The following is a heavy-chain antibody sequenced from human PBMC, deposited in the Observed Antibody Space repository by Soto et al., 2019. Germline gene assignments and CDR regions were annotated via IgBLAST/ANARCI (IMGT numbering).Heavy chain of an antibody. J-gene: IGHJ5*02. Sequence: PSETLSLTCTVSGGSIRSYYWSWIRQPPWKGLEWLGYIYYGGSTNYNPSLKSRVTISLDTSKNQFSLELSSVTAADTAVYYCGRYNWIDFGRWFDPWGQGTLVTVSS. CDR1: GGSIRSYY. V-gene: IGHV4-59*12. CDR2: IYYGGST. D-gene: IGHD1-20*01. CDR3: GRYNWIDFGRWFDP.